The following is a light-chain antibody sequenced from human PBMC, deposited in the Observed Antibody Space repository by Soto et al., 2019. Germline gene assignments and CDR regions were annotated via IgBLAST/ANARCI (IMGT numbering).Light chain of an antibody. CDR1: NRDVGGYNY. CDR2: DVS. J-gene: IGLJ1*01. CDR3: SSYTSSSTDV. V-gene: IGLV2-14*01. Sequence: QSVLTQPASVSGSPGQSITLSCPGTNRDVGGYNYVSWYQQHPGKAPKLMIYDVSNRPSGVSNRFSGSKSGNTASLTISGLQAEDEADYYCSSYTSSSTDVFGTGTKVTVL.